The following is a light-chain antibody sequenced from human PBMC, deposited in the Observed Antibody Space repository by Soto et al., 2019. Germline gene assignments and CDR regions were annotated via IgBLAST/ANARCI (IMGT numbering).Light chain of an antibody. CDR2: GAS. Sequence: EIQTAPSPSSPSVSVGDRVTFPCRASQSISIYLNWYQLKPGKAPNLLMYGASYLKSGVPSRFSGSGSGTEFTLTISSLQPDDFATYYCQQCNRYPITFGQGTRLEIK. J-gene: IGKJ5*01. CDR1: QSISIY. CDR3: QQCNRYPIT. V-gene: IGKV1-5*01.